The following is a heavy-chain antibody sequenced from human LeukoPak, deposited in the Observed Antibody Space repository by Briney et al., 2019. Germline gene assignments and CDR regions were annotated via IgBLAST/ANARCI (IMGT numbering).Heavy chain of an antibody. CDR2: ISSNGGST. D-gene: IGHD5-18*01. V-gene: IGHV3-64D*06. CDR3: VKEVGTAIDY. J-gene: IGHJ4*02. CDR1: GFTFSSYA. Sequence: GGSLRLSCSASGFTFSSYAMHWVRQAPGKGLEYVSAISSNGGSTYYADSVKGRVTISRDNSKNTLYLQMSSLRAEDTAVYYCVKEVGTAIDYWGQGTLVTVSS.